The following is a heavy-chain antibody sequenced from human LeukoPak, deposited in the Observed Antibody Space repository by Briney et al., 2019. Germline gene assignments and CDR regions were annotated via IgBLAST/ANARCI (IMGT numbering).Heavy chain of an antibody. CDR3: ARGIKLRFLEWFGYYYYMDV. CDR2: MNPNSGNT. Sequence: ASVKVSCKASGYTFTSYDINWVRQATGQGLEWMGWMNPNSGNTGYAQKFQGRVTITRNTSISTAYMELSSLRSEDTAVCYCARGIKLRFLEWFGYYYYMDVWGKGTTVTVSS. D-gene: IGHD3-3*01. J-gene: IGHJ6*03. CDR1: GYTFTSYD. V-gene: IGHV1-8*03.